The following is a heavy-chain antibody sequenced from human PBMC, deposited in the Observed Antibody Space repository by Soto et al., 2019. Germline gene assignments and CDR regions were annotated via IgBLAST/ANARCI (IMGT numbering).Heavy chain of an antibody. D-gene: IGHD3-10*01. CDR1: GGSINDYNYY. Sequence: SETLSLTCTVSGGSINDYNYYWGCVRQSPAKGLEWIATVYHTGNTYYNPSLRSRVTISADTSSDQFSRKLTSVTAADTAVYYCARRSAVTLVRGVTSPWDTWGPGTVVTVSS. V-gene: IGHV4-39*01. CDR3: ARRSAVTLVRGVTSPWDT. CDR2: VYHTGNT. J-gene: IGHJ5*02.